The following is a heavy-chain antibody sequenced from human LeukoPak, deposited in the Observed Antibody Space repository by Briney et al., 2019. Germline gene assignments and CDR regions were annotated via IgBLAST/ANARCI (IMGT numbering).Heavy chain of an antibody. CDR2: FDPEDGET. D-gene: IGHD2-2*01. CDR1: GCTLTELS. J-gene: IGHJ5*02. V-gene: IGHV1-24*01. CDR3: AIKGGHGGSIVVVPATPFDP. Sequence: ASVKVSCKVSGCTLTELSMHWVRQAPGKGLEWMGGFDPEDGETIYAQKFQGGVTMTEDTSTDTAYMELSSLRSEDTAVYYCAIKGGHGGSIVVVPATPFDPWGQGTLVTVSS.